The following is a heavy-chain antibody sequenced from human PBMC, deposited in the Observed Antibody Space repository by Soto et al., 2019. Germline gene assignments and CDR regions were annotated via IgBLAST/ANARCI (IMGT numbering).Heavy chain of an antibody. V-gene: IGHV4-59*01. J-gene: IGHJ4*02. CDR2: IYYSGST. D-gene: IGHD3-10*01. CDR1: GGSISSYY. Sequence: QVQLQESGPGLVKPSETLSLTCTVSGGSISSYYWSWIRQPPGKGLEWIGYIYYSGSTNYNPSLTSRVTLSVATSKNQFSLKLSSVTAADTAVYYCARSRYGSLDYWGQGTLVTVSS. CDR3: ARSRYGSLDY.